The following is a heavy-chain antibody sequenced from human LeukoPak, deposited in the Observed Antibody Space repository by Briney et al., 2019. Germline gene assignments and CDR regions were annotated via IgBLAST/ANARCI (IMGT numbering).Heavy chain of an antibody. CDR2: IRYDGSNK. V-gene: IGHV3-30*02. CDR1: GFTFSSYG. J-gene: IGHJ3*02. Sequence: GGPLRLSCAASGFTFSSYGMHWVRQAPGKGLEWVAFIRYDGSNKYYADSVKGRFTISRDNSKNTLYLQMNSLRAEDTAVYYCARDLTVEDAFDIWGQGTMVTVSS. D-gene: IGHD6-19*01. CDR3: ARDLTVEDAFDI.